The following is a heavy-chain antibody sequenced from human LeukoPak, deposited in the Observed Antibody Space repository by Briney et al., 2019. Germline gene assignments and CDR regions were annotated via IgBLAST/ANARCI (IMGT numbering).Heavy chain of an antibody. CDR2: ISDNGGST. D-gene: IGHD3/OR15-3a*01. Sequence: GGSLRLSCAASGFTLSSYAMSWVRQAPGKGLEWVSSISDNGGSTYSADSVKGRFTISRDNSENTLYLQMNSLRAEDTAVYYCAREFGLITSHWGQGTLVTVSS. CDR1: GFTLSSYA. V-gene: IGHV3-23*01. CDR3: AREFGLITSH. J-gene: IGHJ1*01.